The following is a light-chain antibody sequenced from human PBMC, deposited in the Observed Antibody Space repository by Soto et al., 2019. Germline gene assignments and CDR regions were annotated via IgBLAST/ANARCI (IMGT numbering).Light chain of an antibody. Sequence: QSALTQPPSVSGTPGQTVTISCTGSSSTIGEGYDVQWYQQFPGTAPKLLVFAKNNRPAGVPDRFSGSKSATSASLAITGLQAEDEATYSCQSYHTSLTGVFGTGTKVTVL. CDR1: SSTIGEGYD. CDR3: QSYHTSLTGV. V-gene: IGLV1-40*01. CDR2: AKN. J-gene: IGLJ1*01.